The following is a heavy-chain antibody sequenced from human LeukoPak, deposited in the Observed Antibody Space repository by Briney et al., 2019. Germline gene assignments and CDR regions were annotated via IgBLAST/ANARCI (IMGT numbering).Heavy chain of an antibody. Sequence: PSETLSLTCTVSGGSISSSSYYWGWIRQPPGKGLEWIGSIYYSGKTDYNPSLKSRVTISVETSKNQFSLKLSSVTAADTAVYYCARDRFDDSSGYYYHYYYYMDVWGKGTTVTVSS. CDR1: GGSISSSSYY. CDR3: ARDRFDDSSGYYYHYYYYMDV. V-gene: IGHV4-39*07. CDR2: IYYSGKT. J-gene: IGHJ6*03. D-gene: IGHD3-22*01.